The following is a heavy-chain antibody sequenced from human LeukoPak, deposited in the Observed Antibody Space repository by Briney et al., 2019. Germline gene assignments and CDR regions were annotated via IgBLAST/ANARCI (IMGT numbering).Heavy chain of an antibody. Sequence: GGSLRLSCAASGFTFSSYSMSWVRQPPGKGLEWVSVISGSDATTYYDDSVKGRFTISRDNCKNTLYLQMNSLRAEDTVVYYCANKLLPGDIWGQGTMVTVSS. D-gene: IGHD3-22*01. CDR1: GFTFSSYS. CDR2: ISGSDATT. CDR3: ANKLLPGDI. J-gene: IGHJ3*02. V-gene: IGHV3-23*01.